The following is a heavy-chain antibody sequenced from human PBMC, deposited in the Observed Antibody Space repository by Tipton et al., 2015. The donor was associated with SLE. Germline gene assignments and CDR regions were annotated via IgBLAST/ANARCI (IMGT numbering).Heavy chain of an antibody. V-gene: IGHV4-59*01. CDR3: ARGNYYDSSGYYYINYYYYYMDV. CDR1: GGSMNDSY. J-gene: IGHJ6*03. Sequence: TLSLTCTVSGGSMNDSYWSWIRQPPGKGLEWIGYIYYTGSSNHNPSLKSRVTISVDTSKNQFSLKLSSVTAADTAVYYCARGNYYDSSGYYYINYYYYYMDVWGKGTTVTVSS. CDR2: IYYTGSS. D-gene: IGHD3-22*01.